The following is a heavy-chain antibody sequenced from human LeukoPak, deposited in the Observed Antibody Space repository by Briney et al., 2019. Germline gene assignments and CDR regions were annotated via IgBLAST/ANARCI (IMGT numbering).Heavy chain of an antibody. CDR3: ARSSIAAAGDY. Sequence: TGGSLRLSCAASGFTFSSYAMHWVRQAPGKGLEWVAVISYDGSNKYYADSVKGRFTISRDNSKNTLYLQMNSLRAEDTAVYYCARSSIAAAGDYWGQGTLVTISS. D-gene: IGHD6-13*01. CDR2: ISYDGSNK. J-gene: IGHJ4*02. V-gene: IGHV3-30-3*01. CDR1: GFTFSSYA.